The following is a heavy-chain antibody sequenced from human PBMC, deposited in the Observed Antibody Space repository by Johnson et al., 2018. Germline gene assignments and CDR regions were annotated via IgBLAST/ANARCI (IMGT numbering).Heavy chain of an antibody. CDR1: GGSISSYY. V-gene: IGHV4-59*01. Sequence: VQLQESGPGLVKPSETLSLTCTVSGGSISSYYWSWIRQPPGKGLEWLGYIYYSGSTHYNPSLESRANMSVDTSKNQLSLKPRSVTAADTAVYYCARVSYSGGWHMYYFDCWGQGTLVTVSS. J-gene: IGHJ4*02. CDR2: IYYSGST. D-gene: IGHD6-19*01. CDR3: ARVSYSGGWHMYYFDC.